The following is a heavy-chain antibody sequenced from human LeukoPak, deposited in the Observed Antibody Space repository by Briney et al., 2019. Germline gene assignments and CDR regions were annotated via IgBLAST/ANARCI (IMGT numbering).Heavy chain of an antibody. CDR3: ARGTIVAAGTDY. V-gene: IGHV3-7*01. CDR1: XX. CDR2: IKQDGSEK. Sequence: XXXXWVRXAXGKGLEWVANIKQDGSEKYYVDSVKGRFTISRDNAKNSVYLQMNSLRAEDAAVYYCARGTIVAAGTDYWSQGTLVTVSS. D-gene: IGHD6-13*01. J-gene: IGHJ4*02.